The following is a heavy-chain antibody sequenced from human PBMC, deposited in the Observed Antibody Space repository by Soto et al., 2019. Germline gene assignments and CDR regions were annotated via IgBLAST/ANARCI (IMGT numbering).Heavy chain of an antibody. CDR2: IYYSGST. D-gene: IGHD6-13*01. J-gene: IGHJ4*02. CDR3: ARQYWAAGHFGY. V-gene: IGHV4-59*01. Sequence: SETLSLTCTVSGGSISSYYWSWIRQPPGKGLEWIGYIYYSGSTNYNPSLKSRVTISVDTSKNQFSLKLSSVTAADTAVYYCARQYWAAGHFGYWGQGTLVTVSS. CDR1: GGSISSYY.